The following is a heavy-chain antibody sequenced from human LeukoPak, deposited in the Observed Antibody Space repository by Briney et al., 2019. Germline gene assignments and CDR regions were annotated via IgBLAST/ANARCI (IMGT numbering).Heavy chain of an antibody. CDR2: INHSGST. Sequence: KPSETLSLTCAVYGGSFSGYYWSWIRQPPGKGLEWIGEINHSGSTNYNPSLKSRVTISVDTSKNQFSLKLSSVTAADTAVYYCARRRIQLPYRDYWGQGTLVTVSS. J-gene: IGHJ4*02. CDR1: GGSFSGYY. D-gene: IGHD5-18*01. CDR3: ARRRIQLPYRDY. V-gene: IGHV4-34*01.